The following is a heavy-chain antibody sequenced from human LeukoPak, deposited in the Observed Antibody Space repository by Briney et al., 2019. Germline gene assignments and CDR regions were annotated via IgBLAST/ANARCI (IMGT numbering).Heavy chain of an antibody. Sequence: GGSLRLSCAASGFTFSSYAMSWVRQAPGKGLEWVSAISGSGGCTYYADSVKGRFTISRDNSKNTLYLQMNSLRAEDTAVYYCAKGSDLAVDRGTFDYWGQGTLVTVSS. D-gene: IGHD3-10*01. J-gene: IGHJ4*02. CDR1: GFTFSSYA. V-gene: IGHV3-23*01. CDR3: AKGSDLAVDRGTFDY. CDR2: ISGSGGCT.